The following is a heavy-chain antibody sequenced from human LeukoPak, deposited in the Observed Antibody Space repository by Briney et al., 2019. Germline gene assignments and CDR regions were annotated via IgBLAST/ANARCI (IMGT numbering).Heavy chain of an antibody. D-gene: IGHD2-2*01. Sequence: AGGSLRLSCAASGFTFSSYAMSWVRQAPGKGLEWVSAISGSGGSTYYADSVKGRFTISRDNSKNTLYLQMNGLRAEDTAVYYCATLLGYCSSTSCSPFDYGGQGTRVTVSS. CDR1: GFTFSSYA. V-gene: IGHV3-23*01. J-gene: IGHJ4*02. CDR2: ISGSGGST. CDR3: ATLLGYCSSTSCSPFDY.